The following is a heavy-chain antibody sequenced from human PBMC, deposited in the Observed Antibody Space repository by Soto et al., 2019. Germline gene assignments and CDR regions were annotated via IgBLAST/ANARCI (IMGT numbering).Heavy chain of an antibody. V-gene: IGHV3-48*03. J-gene: IGHJ4*02. CDR1: GFTFSSYE. D-gene: IGHD3-10*01. CDR2: ISSSGSTI. Sequence: GGSLRLSCAASGFTFSSYEMNWVRQAPGKWLEWVSYISSSGSTIYYADSVKGRFTISRDNAKNSLYLQMNSLRAEDTAVYYCARDTPDRWFGNPPHFDYWGQGTLVTVSS. CDR3: ARDTPDRWFGNPPHFDY.